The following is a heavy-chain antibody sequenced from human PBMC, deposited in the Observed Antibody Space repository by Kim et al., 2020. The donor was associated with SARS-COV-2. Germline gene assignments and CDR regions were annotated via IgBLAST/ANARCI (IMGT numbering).Heavy chain of an antibody. CDR1: GFSFRSAW. Sequence: GGSLRLSCAASGFSFRSAWMSWVRQAPGKGPEWVANIKEDGSQKEYVDSVKGRFTISRDNAKNSLFLQMNSLRHEDKAVSYCARSPFWGQGRMVTVSS. CDR2: IKEDGSQK. CDR3: ARSPF. J-gene: IGHJ3*01. V-gene: IGHV3-7*03.